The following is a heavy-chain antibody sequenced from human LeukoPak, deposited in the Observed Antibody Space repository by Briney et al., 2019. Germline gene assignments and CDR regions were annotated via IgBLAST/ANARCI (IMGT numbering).Heavy chain of an antibody. CDR1: GFTFSSYS. CDR3: ASSTGDTAMALDY. CDR2: ISSSSSYI. Sequence: GGSLRLSXAASGFTFSSYSMNWVRQAPGKGLEWVSSISSSSSYIYYADSVKGRFTISRDNAKNSLYLQMNSLRAEDTAVYYCASSTGDTAMALDYWGQRTLVTVSS. J-gene: IGHJ4*02. V-gene: IGHV3-21*01. D-gene: IGHD5-18*01.